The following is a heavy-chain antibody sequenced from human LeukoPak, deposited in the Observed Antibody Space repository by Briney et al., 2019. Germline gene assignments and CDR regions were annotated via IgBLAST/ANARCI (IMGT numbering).Heavy chain of an antibody. V-gene: IGHV3-7*01. CDR1: GFTFSSYL. J-gene: IGHJ4*02. Sequence: GGSLRVSCAASGFTFSSYLMTWVRQAPGKGLEWVANIKQDGSQKFYLDSVKGRFTISRDNAKESLFLQMNSLRAEDTAVYYCARHYDSTAYSLDYWGQGTLVTVSS. CDR2: IKQDGSQK. D-gene: IGHD3-22*01. CDR3: ARHYDSTAYSLDY.